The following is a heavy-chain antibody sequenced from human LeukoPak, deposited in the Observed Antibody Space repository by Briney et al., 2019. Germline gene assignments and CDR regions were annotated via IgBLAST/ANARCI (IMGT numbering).Heavy chain of an antibody. J-gene: IGHJ6*03. V-gene: IGHV3-43*02. CDR1: GFTFDDYA. CDR2: ISGDGGST. CDR3: AKDYGDYRNYYYYYMDV. Sequence: PGGSLRLSCAVSGFTFDDYAMHWVRQAPGKGLEWVSLISGDGGSTYYADSVKGRFTISRDNSKNSLYLQMNSLRTEDTALYYCAKDYGDYRNYYYYYMDVWGKGTTVTVSS. D-gene: IGHD4-17*01.